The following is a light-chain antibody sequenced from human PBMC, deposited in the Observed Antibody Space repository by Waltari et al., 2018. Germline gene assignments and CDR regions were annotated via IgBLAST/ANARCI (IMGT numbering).Light chain of an antibody. CDR1: SSDVGGYNY. Sequence: QSALTQPPSASGSPGQSVTISCTGTSSDVGGYNYVSWYQPHPGKAPKLRIYEVSKRPSGVPERFSGSKSGNTASLTVSGLRAEDEADYYCSSYAGNNNVVFGGGTKLTVL. CDR3: SSYAGNNNVV. CDR2: EVS. J-gene: IGLJ2*01. V-gene: IGLV2-8*01.